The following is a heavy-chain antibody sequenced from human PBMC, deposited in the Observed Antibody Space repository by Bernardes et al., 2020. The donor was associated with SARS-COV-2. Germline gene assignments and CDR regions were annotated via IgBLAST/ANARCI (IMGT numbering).Heavy chain of an antibody. CDR3: ARGSLQFLFTQRYFFDH. CDR1: GGAFMGYS. Sequence: SETLSLTCAVYGGAFMGYSWTWIRQPPGKGLEWIGEINRSGNTNYNPSLKSRVTISVDTSKNQFSLRLYPVTGADTAVYYCARGSLQFLFTQRYFFDHWGQGTLVTVSS. J-gene: IGHJ4*02. V-gene: IGHV4-34*01. D-gene: IGHD3-3*01. CDR2: INRSGNT.